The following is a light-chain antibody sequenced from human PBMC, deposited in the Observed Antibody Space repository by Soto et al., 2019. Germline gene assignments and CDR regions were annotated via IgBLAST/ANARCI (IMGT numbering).Light chain of an antibody. CDR2: GAS. CDR3: QEYGTSPRT. V-gene: IGKV3-20*01. CDR1: RSVTSC. Sequence: IQTPRTLSVSGEGGDIRACLASRSVTSCLAWYQQKPGQAPRLLIYGASTRATGIPARFSCSGSGTEFALAISILDPEDFALYICQEYGTSPRTFGQGTKVAIK. J-gene: IGKJ1*01.